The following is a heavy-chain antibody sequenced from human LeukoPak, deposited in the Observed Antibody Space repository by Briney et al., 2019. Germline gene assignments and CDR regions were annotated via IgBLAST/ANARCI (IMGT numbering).Heavy chain of an antibody. CDR3: ASQHVGAFDI. V-gene: IGHV1-46*03. J-gene: IGHJ3*02. CDR2: INPSGGST. CDR1: GYTFTGHY. Sequence: ASVKVSCKATGYTFTGHYMHWVRQAPGQGLEWMGIINPSGGSTSYAQKFQGRVTMTRDTSTSTVYMELSSLRSEDTAIYYCASQHVGAFDIWGQGTMVTVSS. D-gene: IGHD1-26*01.